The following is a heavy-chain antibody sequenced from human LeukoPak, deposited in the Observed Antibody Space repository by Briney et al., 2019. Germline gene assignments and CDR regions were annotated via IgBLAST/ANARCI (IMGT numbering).Heavy chain of an antibody. Sequence: GGSLRLSCAASGSTFSSYAMSWVRQAPGKGLEWVSAISGSGGSTYYADSVKGRFTISRDNSKNTLYLQMNSLRAEDTAVYYCAKLGYCSSTSCQPIYWGQGTLVTVFS. CDR2: ISGSGGST. CDR1: GSTFSSYA. CDR3: AKLGYCSSTSCQPIY. J-gene: IGHJ4*02. D-gene: IGHD2-2*01. V-gene: IGHV3-23*01.